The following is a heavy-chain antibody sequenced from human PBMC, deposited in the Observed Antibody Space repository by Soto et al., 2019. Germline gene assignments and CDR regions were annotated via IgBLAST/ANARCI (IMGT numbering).Heavy chain of an antibody. V-gene: IGHV1-58*01. J-gene: IGHJ4*02. CDR2: IVVGSGNT. CDR3: AADQYYYDSSGYRITADY. CDR1: GFTFTSSA. D-gene: IGHD3-22*01. Sequence: SVKVSCKASGFTFTSSAVQWVRQARGERLEWIGWIVVGSGNTNYAQKFQERVTITRDMSTSTAYMELSSLRSEDTAVYYCAADQYYYDSSGYRITADYWGQGTLVTVSS.